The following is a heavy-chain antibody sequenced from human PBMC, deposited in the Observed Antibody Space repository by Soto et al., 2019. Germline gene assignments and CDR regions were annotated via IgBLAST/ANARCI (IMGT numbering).Heavy chain of an antibody. CDR2: ISGSGGST. D-gene: IGHD5-12*01. CDR3: AKRDRVPTGRGVRYYYYGMDV. V-gene: IGHV3-23*01. J-gene: IGHJ6*02. CDR1: GFTFSSYA. Sequence: GGSLRLSCAASGFTFSSYAMSWVRQAPGKGLEWVSAISGSGGSTYYADSVKGRFTISRDNSKNTLYLQMNSLRAEDTAVYYCAKRDRVPTGRGVRYYYYGMDVWGQGTTVTVSS.